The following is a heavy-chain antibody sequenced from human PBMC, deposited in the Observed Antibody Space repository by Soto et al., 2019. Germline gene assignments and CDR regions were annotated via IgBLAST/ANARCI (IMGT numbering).Heavy chain of an antibody. CDR3: ARDLWVEPELYYYGMDV. CDR2: IYYSGST. J-gene: IGHJ6*02. Sequence: TLSLTCTVSGGSISSGDYYWSWIRQPPGKGLEWIGYIYYSGSTYYNPSLKSRVTISVDTSKNQFSLKLSSVTAADTAVYYCARDLWVEPELYYYGMDVWGQGTTVTVSS. V-gene: IGHV4-30-4*01. D-gene: IGHD1-1*01. CDR1: GGSISSGDYY.